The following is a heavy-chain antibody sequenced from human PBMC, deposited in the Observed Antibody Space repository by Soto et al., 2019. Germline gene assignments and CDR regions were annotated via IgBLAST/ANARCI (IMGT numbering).Heavy chain of an antibody. CDR2: INTDGLS. CDR1: GVSITSYY. J-gene: IGHJ6*02. CDR3: ARAPVAVAATEDYYGLDV. V-gene: IGHV4-4*07. D-gene: IGHD2-15*01. Sequence: SETLSLTCSVSGVSITSYYWSWIRQSAGGGLEWMGRINTDGLSTYSPSFKSRLTMSLDTSKNQVSLRLISVTAADTAVYFCARAPVAVAATEDYYGLDVWGQGTTVTVSS.